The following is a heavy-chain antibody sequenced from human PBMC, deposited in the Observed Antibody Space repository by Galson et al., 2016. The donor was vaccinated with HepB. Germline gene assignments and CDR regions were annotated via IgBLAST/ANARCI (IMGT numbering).Heavy chain of an antibody. CDR1: GFTFNDHH. V-gene: IGHV3-72*01. Sequence: SLRLSCAASGFTFNDHHMDWVRQAPGKGLEWVGRTKNNANDYTTNYAASVKGRFNISRDDSKNSLYLQMNSLKTEDTAVYYCVRDNPYGLDYWGQGALVTVSS. D-gene: IGHD3-10*01. CDR3: VRDNPYGLDY. CDR2: TKNNANDYTT. J-gene: IGHJ4*02.